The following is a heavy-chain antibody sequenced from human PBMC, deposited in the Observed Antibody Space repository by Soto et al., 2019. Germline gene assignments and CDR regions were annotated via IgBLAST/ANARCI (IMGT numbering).Heavy chain of an antibody. CDR2: INHSGST. CDR1: GGSFSGYY. CDR3: AMGGIAGDYYGMDV. D-gene: IGHD6-13*01. V-gene: IGHV4-34*01. Sequence: SETLSLTCAVYGGSFSGYYWSWIRQPPGKGLEWIGEINHSGSTNYNPSLKSRVTISVDTSKNQFSLKLSSVTAADTAVYYCAMGGIAGDYYGMDVWGQGTTVTVSS. J-gene: IGHJ6*02.